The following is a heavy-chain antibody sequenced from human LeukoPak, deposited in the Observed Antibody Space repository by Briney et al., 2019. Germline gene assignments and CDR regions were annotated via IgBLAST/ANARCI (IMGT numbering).Heavy chain of an antibody. D-gene: IGHD5-18*01. V-gene: IGHV4-39*01. CDR1: GASISSSSYY. CDR2: IYYSGST. Sequence: SETLSLTCTVSGASISSSSYYWGWIRQPPGKGLHGIGIIYYSGSTYYNPSLKSRVTISVDTSKNQFSLKLNSVTAADTAVYYCARQGYSYDPAAFDIWGQGTMVTVSS. J-gene: IGHJ3*02. CDR3: ARQGYSYDPAAFDI.